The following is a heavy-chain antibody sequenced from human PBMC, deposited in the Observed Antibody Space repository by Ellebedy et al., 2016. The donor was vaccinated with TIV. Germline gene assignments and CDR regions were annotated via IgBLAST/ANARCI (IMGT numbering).Heavy chain of an antibody. Sequence: SLKISXAASGFTFDDYAMHWVRQAPGKGLEWVSGISWNSGSIGYADSVKGRFTISRDNAKNSLYLQMNSLRAEDTAVYYCARDHDSGIPGYWGQGTLVTVSS. V-gene: IGHV3-9*01. CDR2: ISWNSGSI. CDR1: GFTFDDYA. D-gene: IGHD1-26*01. J-gene: IGHJ4*02. CDR3: ARDHDSGIPGY.